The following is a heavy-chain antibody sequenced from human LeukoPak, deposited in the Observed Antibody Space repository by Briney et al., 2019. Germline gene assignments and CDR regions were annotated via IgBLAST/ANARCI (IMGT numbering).Heavy chain of an antibody. CDR3: SRGSMPEFFSRYNECDALYI. D-gene: IGHD3-16*02. CDR1: GRSFSSYY. CDR2: IYYSGST. Sequence: SETLSLTCTVSGRSFSSYYCSWVRQPPGKGQEWIGYIYYSGSTNYNPSLKSRVTISVGTSKNQFSLKLSSVTAAETDLNDGSRGSMPEFFSRYNECDALYIGGQGTMDTISS. V-gene: IGHV4-59*01. J-gene: IGHJ3*02.